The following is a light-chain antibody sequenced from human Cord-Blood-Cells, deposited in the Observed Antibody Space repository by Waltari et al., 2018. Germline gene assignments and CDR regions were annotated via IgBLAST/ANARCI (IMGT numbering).Light chain of an antibody. V-gene: IGLV2-14*01. CDR1: RGDVGGYHS. CDR3: SSYTSSSTV. Sequence: QSPLTQPASVSGSPGPSIPTPSPTTRGDVGGYHSASWYQQHPGKPPKLMIYDVSNWPSGVSNRCSGSKSGNTASLTISGLQAEDEADYYCSSYTSSSTVFGGGTKLTVL. J-gene: IGLJ2*01. CDR2: DVS.